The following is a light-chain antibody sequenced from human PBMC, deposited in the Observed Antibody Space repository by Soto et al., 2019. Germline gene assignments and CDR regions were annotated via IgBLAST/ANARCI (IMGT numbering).Light chain of an antibody. CDR2: AAS. J-gene: IGKJ1*01. V-gene: IGKV1-39*01. CDR3: QQYISGWT. CDR1: QSISSY. Sequence: DIQMTQSPSSLSASVGDRVTITCRASQSISSYLNWYQQKPGKAPKLLIYAASSLEGGVPSRFSGSGSETEFTLTISSLQPDDFATYYCQQYISGWTFGQGTKVDIK.